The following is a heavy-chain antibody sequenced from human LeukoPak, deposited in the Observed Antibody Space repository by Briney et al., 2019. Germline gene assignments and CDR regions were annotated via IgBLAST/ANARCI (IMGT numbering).Heavy chain of an antibody. D-gene: IGHD5-18*01. CDR1: GGSFGGYY. CDR3: ARRGYSYGLAFFDY. Sequence: SETLSLTCAVYGGSFGGYYWSWIRQPPGKGLEWIGEINHSGSTNYNPSLKSRVTISVDTSKNQFSLKLSSVTAADTAVYYCARRGYSYGLAFFDYWGQGTLVTVSS. J-gene: IGHJ4*02. V-gene: IGHV4-34*01. CDR2: INHSGST.